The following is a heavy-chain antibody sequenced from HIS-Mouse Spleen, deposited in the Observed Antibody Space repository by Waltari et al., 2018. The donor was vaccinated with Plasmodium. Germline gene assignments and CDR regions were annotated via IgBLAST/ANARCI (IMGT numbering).Heavy chain of an antibody. CDR1: GGSISSSSYY. CDR2: IYYSGST. D-gene: IGHD3-22*01. V-gene: IGHV4-39*07. J-gene: IGHJ4*02. Sequence: QLQLQESGPGLVKPSETLSLTCTVSGGSISSSSYYCGWIRQPPGKGLEWIGSIYYSGSTYYNPSLKSRVTISVDTSKNQFSLKLSSVTAADTAVYYCARELYDSSGYYYFDYWGQGTLVTVSS. CDR3: ARELYDSSGYYYFDY.